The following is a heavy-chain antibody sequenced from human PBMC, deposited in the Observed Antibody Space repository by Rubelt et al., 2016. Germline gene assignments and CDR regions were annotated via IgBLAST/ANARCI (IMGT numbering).Heavy chain of an antibody. CDR2: ISGSGGST. J-gene: IGHJ4*02. D-gene: IGHD5-18*01. Sequence: EVQLLESGGGLVQPGGSLRLSCAASGFTFSSYAMSWVRQAPGKGLEWVSAISGSGGSTYYADSVKGRFTISRDKSKNTLYLQMNSLGAEDTAVYYCAKGSVMEAMVAPFDYWGQGTLVTVSS. V-gene: IGHV3-23*01. CDR3: AKGSVMEAMVAPFDY. CDR1: GFTFSSYA.